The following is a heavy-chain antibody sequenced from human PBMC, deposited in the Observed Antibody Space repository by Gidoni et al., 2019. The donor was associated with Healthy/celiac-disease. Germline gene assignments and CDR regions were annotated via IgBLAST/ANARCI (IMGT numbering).Heavy chain of an antibody. D-gene: IGHD3-22*01. CDR2: IYYSRST. CDR3: ARGGGDSSGLSYFDY. Sequence: QVQLQESGPGLVKPSETLSLTCTVSGGSISSYFWSWIRQPPGKGLEWVGQIYYSRSTNYNPSLKSRVTMSVDTSKNQFSLKLSSVTAADTAVYYCARGGGDSSGLSYFDYWGQGTLVTVSS. V-gene: IGHV4-59*01. J-gene: IGHJ4*02. CDR1: GGSISSYF.